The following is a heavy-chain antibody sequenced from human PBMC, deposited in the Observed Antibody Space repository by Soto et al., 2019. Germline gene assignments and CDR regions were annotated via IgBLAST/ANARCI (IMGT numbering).Heavy chain of an antibody. Sequence: QVQLVQSGAEVKKPGSSVKVSCKASGGTFSSSAFSWVRQAPGQGLEWMGGIMPIFRTADYAQKFQGRVTITADESTSTAYMDLSSLRSEDTGVYYSAGDKDRQQLGGNYYYIMDVWGQGTTVTVSS. CDR1: GGTFSSSA. J-gene: IGHJ6*02. CDR2: IMPIFRTA. V-gene: IGHV1-69*12. D-gene: IGHD3-3*02. CDR3: AGDKDRQQLGGNYYYIMDV.